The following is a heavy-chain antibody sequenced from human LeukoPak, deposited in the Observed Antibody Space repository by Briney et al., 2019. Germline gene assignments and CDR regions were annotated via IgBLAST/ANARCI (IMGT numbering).Heavy chain of an antibody. Sequence: GGSLRLSCAASGFTVSSNYMRWVRQAPGKGLEWVSVIYSGGSTYYADSVKGRFTISRDNSKNTLYLQMNSLRAEDTAVYYCARDSPLGRDGYLNYYYYYGMDVWGQGTTVTVSS. CDR3: ARDSPLGRDGYLNYYYYYGMDV. V-gene: IGHV3-66*01. CDR1: GFTVSSNY. J-gene: IGHJ6*02. CDR2: IYSGGST. D-gene: IGHD5-24*01.